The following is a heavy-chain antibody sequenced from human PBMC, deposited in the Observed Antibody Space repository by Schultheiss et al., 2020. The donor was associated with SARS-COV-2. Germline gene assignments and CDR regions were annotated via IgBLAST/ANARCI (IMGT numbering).Heavy chain of an antibody. CDR3: ARVDIRGSPRYYYYMDV. D-gene: IGHD3/OR15-3a*01. CDR2: IYTSGNT. Sequence: SETLSLTCTVSGGSISSYYWSWIRQPAGKGLEWIGRIYTSGNTNYNPSPKSRVTISVDTSKKQFSLKLSSVTAADTAVYYCARVDIRGSPRYYYYMDVWGKGATVTVSS. CDR1: GGSISSYY. V-gene: IGHV4-4*07. J-gene: IGHJ6*03.